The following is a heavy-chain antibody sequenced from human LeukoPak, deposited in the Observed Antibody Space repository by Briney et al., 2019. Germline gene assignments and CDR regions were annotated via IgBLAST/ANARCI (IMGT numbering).Heavy chain of an antibody. CDR2: ISYDGSNK. CDR3: ARALYSSSWYGSRRGGYYYYMDV. Sequence: PGGSLRLSCAASGFTFSRYGMHWVRQAPGKGLEWVAVISYDGSNKYYEDSVKGRFTISRDNSKNTLYLQMNSLRAEDTAVYYCARALYSSSWYGSRRGGYYYYMDVWGKGTTVTISS. V-gene: IGHV3-30*03. J-gene: IGHJ6*03. D-gene: IGHD6-13*01. CDR1: GFTFSRYG.